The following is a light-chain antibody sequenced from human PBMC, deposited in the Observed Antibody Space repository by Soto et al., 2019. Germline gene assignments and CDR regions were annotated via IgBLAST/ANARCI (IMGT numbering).Light chain of an antibody. J-gene: IGKJ4*01. CDR2: SAS. CDR3: MNAVQTRT. V-gene: IGKV2-28*01. CDR1: QSPLHSNGNTY. Sequence: DIVMTQSPPSLAVTLGEPASISCSSSQSPLHSNGNTYLDWSLQKPGQSPQLLIYSASNRASGVPDRFSGSGSGTDFTLHISRVESEDVGVYYCMNAVQTRTLGGGTQVAI.